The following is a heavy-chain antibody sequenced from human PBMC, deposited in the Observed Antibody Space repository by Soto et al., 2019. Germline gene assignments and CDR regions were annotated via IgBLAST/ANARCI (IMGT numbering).Heavy chain of an antibody. Sequence: GESLKISCKGSGYRFSTYWIAWVRQMPGKGLEWMGIIYPGDSDTRYSPSFQGQVTISADKSISTAYLQWSSLQASGTAMYYCARPGYSGYYDAFDIWGQGTMVTVSS. CDR3: ARPGYSGYYDAFDI. V-gene: IGHV5-51*01. CDR1: GYRFSTYW. J-gene: IGHJ3*02. CDR2: IYPGDSDT. D-gene: IGHD5-12*01.